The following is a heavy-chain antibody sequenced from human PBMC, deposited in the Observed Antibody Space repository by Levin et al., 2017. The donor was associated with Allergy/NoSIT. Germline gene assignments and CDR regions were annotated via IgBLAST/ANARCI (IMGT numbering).Heavy chain of an antibody. CDR3: ARVPGGSSGWYSDYYYYMDV. Sequence: GESLKISCAASGFTFSSYWMSWVRQAPGKGLEWVANIKQDGSEKYYVDSVKGRFTISRDNAKNPLYLQMNSLRAEDTAVYYCARVPGGSSGWYSDYYYYMDVWGKGTTVTVSS. CDR1: GFTFSSYW. J-gene: IGHJ6*03. D-gene: IGHD6-19*01. CDR2: IKQDGSEK. V-gene: IGHV3-7*01.